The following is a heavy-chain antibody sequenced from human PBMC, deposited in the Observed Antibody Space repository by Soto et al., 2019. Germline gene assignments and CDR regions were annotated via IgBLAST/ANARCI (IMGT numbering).Heavy chain of an antibody. CDR1: GGSISSSGYY. D-gene: IGHD1-26*01. Sequence: SETLSLTCTVSGGSISSSGYYWSWIRQHPGKGLEWIGYIYYSGNTHYNPSLRSRVIMSLITSKNQFSLKLRSVTAADTAVYYCAKWEGLGSDYYYYAMDVWGQGTTVTVSS. CDR2: IYYSGNT. CDR3: AKWEGLGSDYYYYAMDV. J-gene: IGHJ6*02. V-gene: IGHV4-31*03.